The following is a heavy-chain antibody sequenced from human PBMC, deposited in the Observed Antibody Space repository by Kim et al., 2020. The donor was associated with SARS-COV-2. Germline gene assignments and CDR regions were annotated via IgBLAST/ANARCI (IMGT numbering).Heavy chain of an antibody. V-gene: IGHV1-8*01. D-gene: IGHD1-1*01. CDR2: MNPNSGNT. J-gene: IGHJ5*02. CDR1: GYTFTSYD. Sequence: ASVKVSCKASGYTFTSYDINWVRQATGQGLEWMGWMNPNSGNTGYAQKFQGRVTMTRNTSISTAYMELSSLRSEDTAVYYCARTLLGWNDEEKGWFDPWGQGTLVTVSS. CDR3: ARTLLGWNDEEKGWFDP.